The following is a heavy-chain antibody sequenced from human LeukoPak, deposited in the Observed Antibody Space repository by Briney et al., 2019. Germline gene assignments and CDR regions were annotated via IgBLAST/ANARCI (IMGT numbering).Heavy chain of an antibody. J-gene: IGHJ4*02. CDR2: INPSGGST. CDR3: ASADYSSGWLDY. D-gene: IGHD6-19*01. V-gene: IGHV1-46*01. Sequence: ASVRVSCKASGYTFTSYYMHWVRQAPGQGLEWMGIINPSGGSTNYAQKFQGRVTITRDTSTTTVYMELSSLRSEDTAVYYCASADYSSGWLDYWGQGTLVTVSS. CDR1: GYTFTSYY.